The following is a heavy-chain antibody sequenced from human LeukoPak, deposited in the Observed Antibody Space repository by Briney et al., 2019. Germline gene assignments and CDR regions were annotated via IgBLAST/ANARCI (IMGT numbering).Heavy chain of an antibody. CDR3: ARSRVLRFLEWLFHDAFDI. CDR2: IYYSGST. J-gene: IGHJ3*02. Sequence: SDTLSLTCAVSGYSISSTNWWGWIRQPPGKGLEWIGYIYYSGSTYYNPSLKSRVTISVDTSKNQFSLKLSSVTAADTAVYYCARSRVLRFLEWLFHDAFDIWGQGTMVTVSS. D-gene: IGHD3-3*01. CDR1: GYSISSTNW. V-gene: IGHV4-28*01.